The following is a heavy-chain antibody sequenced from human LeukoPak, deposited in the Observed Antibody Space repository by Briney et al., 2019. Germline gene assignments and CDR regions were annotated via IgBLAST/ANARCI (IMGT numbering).Heavy chain of an antibody. CDR1: SGFVSSYY. J-gene: IGHJ4*02. V-gene: IGHV4-59*08. CDR2: SCYSGRT. CDR3: ARQITVFGVLTPREFDY. D-gene: IGHD3-3*01. Sequence: SETLSLTCTVTSGFVSSYYWSWIRRHPGKGLELIGYSCYSGRTYYNPSLTGRVAISVDASKHQFSLKLTSVTAADTAMYYCARQITVFGVLTPREFDYWGQGSLVTVSS.